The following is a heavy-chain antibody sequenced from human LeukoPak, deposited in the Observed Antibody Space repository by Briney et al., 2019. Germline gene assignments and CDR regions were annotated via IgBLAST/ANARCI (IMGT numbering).Heavy chain of an antibody. CDR2: INHSGST. V-gene: IGHV4-34*01. CDR1: GGSFSGYY. CDR3: ARVVVVAATLFPDY. Sequence: SETLSLTCAVYGGSFSGYYWSWIRQPPGKGLEWIGEINHSGSTNYNPSLKSRVTISVDTSKNQFSLKLSSVTAADTAVYYCARVVVVAATLFPDYWGQGTLVTVSS. D-gene: IGHD2-15*01. J-gene: IGHJ4*02.